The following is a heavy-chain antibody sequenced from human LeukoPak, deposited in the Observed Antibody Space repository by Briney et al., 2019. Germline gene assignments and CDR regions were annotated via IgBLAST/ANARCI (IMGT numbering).Heavy chain of an antibody. CDR1: GGSISSYY. CDR3: ARVVRWNHYYYGMDV. J-gene: IGHJ6*02. Sequence: PSETLSLTCTVSGGSISSYYWSWIRQPPGKGLEWIGYIYYSGSTNYNPSLKSRVTISVDTSKNQFSLKLSSVTAADTAVYYCARVVRWNHYYYGMDVWGQGTTVTVSS. D-gene: IGHD1-1*01. CDR2: IYYSGST. V-gene: IGHV4-59*01.